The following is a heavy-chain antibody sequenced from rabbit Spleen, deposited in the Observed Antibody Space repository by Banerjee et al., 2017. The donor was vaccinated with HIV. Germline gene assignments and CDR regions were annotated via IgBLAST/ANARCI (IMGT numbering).Heavy chain of an antibody. D-gene: IGHD4-1*01. CDR1: GFDFSSYG. CDR2: IDPVFGIS. V-gene: IGHV1S47*01. Sequence: QEQLVESGGGLVQPGGSLQLSCKASGFDFSSYGVSWVRQGPGKGLEWIGYIDPVFGISYYANWVNGRFTISSHNAQNTLFLQLNSLTAADTATYFCVREVAAKFSLWGPGTLVTVS. CDR3: VREVAAKFSL. J-gene: IGHJ4*01.